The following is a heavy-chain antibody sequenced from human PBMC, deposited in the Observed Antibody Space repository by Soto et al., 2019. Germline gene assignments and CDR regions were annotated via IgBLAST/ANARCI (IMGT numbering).Heavy chain of an antibody. D-gene: IGHD2-15*01. V-gene: IGHV1-18*01. CDR1: GYTFTNYA. J-gene: IGHJ2*01. CDR3: ARCYCSVGSCYACWHFDL. CDR2: ISASTRNT. Sequence: QVQLVQSGAEVKKPGASVKVSCQASGYTFTNYAISWVRQAPGQGLEWMGWISASTRNTDQAQNFQGRVTMTIDTSTSTANMELRSLRSDDTAVYYCARCYCSVGSCYACWHFDLGGRGTLVTVAS.